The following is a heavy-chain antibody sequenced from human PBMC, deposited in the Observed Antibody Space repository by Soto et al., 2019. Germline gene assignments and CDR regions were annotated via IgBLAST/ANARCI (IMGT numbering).Heavy chain of an antibody. D-gene: IGHD3-3*01. Sequence: GGSLRLSCAASGFTFSSDAMSWVRQAPGKGLEWVSAISGSGGSTYYADSVKGRFTISRDNSKNTLYLQMNSLRAEDTAVYYCAKVPEYDFWGGPNANYYYYYYMDVWGKGTTVTVSS. V-gene: IGHV3-23*01. CDR3: AKVPEYDFWGGPNANYYYYYYMDV. CDR2: ISGSGGST. CDR1: GFTFSSDA. J-gene: IGHJ6*03.